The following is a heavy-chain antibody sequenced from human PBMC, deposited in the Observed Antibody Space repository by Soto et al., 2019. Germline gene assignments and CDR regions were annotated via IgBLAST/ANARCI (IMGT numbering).Heavy chain of an antibody. D-gene: IGHD3-16*01. V-gene: IGHV1-18*01. CDR1: GYPFSSYG. CDR2: ISPYNDYT. J-gene: IGHJ6*02. CDR3: ARGGYYDNTWGKLSHYGLDV. Sequence: ASVKVSCKASGYPFSSYGISWARQAPGQGLEWMGWISPYNDYTIYAQKLQGRVTMTTDTSTRTVYLDLRSLKSDDTAVYYCARGGYYDNTWGKLSHYGLDVWGQGTSVTVSS.